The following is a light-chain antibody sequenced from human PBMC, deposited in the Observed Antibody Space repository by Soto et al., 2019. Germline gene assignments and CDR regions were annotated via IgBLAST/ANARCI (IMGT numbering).Light chain of an antibody. J-gene: IGKJ1*01. Sequence: IVMSQSPGTLSVSPGERATLSCRASQNIGNKVGWYQQKPGQAPRLLIYDASNRATGIPDRFSGSGSGTDFTLTISRLEPEDFAVYSGQQYSSSRTFGQGTKVDIK. CDR3: QQYSSSRT. V-gene: IGKV3-20*01. CDR1: QNIGNK. CDR2: DAS.